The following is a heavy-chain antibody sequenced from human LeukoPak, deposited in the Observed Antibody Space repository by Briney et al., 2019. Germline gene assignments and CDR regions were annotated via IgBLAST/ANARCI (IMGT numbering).Heavy chain of an antibody. CDR2: VQPDGSAK. Sequence: GGSLRLSCAASGFTFRSNWMNWVRQAPGKGLEWVAHVQPDGSAKIYADSVKGRFTISRDNAKDSVYLQMDSLRVEDTAVYYCARDFFGWSSLGHWGQGTLVTVSS. D-gene: IGHD6-19*01. V-gene: IGHV3-7*01. J-gene: IGHJ1*01. CDR1: GFTFRSNW. CDR3: ARDFFGWSSLGH.